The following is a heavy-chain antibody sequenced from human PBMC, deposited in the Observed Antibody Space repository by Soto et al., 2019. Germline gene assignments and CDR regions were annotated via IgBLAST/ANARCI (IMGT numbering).Heavy chain of an antibody. Sequence: PGGSLRLSCAASGCPFVDYAMHWVRQATGKGLEWVAVISYDGSNKYYADSVKGRFTISRDNSKNTLYLQMNSLRAEDTAVYYCARDMRTMIDTDPDFDYWGQGTLVTVSS. V-gene: IGHV3-30-3*01. CDR3: ARDMRTMIDTDPDFDY. CDR2: ISYDGSNK. D-gene: IGHD3-22*01. CDR1: GCPFVDYA. J-gene: IGHJ4*02.